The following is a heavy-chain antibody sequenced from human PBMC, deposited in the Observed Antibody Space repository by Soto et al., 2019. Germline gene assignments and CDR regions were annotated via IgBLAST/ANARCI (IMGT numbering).Heavy chain of an antibody. CDR3: ARDGMRLKYYYYGMDV. CDR1: GYTFTSYG. D-gene: IGHD6-25*01. CDR2: ISAYNGNT. J-gene: IGHJ6*02. Sequence: QVQLVQSGAEVKKPGASVKVSCKSSGYTFTSYGISWVRQAPGQVLEWMGWISAYNGNTNYAQKLQGRVTMTTDTSTRTAYMELRSLRSDDPAVYYCARDGMRLKYYYYGMDVWGQGTTVPVSS. V-gene: IGHV1-18*01.